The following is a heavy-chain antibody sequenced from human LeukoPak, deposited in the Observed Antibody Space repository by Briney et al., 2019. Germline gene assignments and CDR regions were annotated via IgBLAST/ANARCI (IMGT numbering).Heavy chain of an antibody. D-gene: IGHD2-2*02. CDR2: IIPILGIA. V-gene: IGHV1-69*04. CDR1: GGTFSSYA. CDR3: ARVSCSSTSCYTPGGYYYYGMDV. Sequence: SVKVSCKASGGTFSSYAISWVRQAPGQGLEWMGRIIPILGIANYAQKFQGRVTITADKSTSTAYMELSSLRPEDTAVYYCARVSCSSTSCYTPGGYYYYGMDVWGQGTTVTVSS. J-gene: IGHJ6*02.